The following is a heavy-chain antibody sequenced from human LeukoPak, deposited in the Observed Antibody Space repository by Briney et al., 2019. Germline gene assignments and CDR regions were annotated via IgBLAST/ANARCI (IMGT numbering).Heavy chain of an antibody. Sequence: PETLSLTCAVYGGSFSDYRWSWIRQPPGKGLQWVGEVNHHGRTDYSPSLTSRVTISVDTSKSQFYLKLTSVTAADTAVYFCARGHISMDPQIVWTGYYRTDWFDPWGQGALVTVSS. CDR2: VNHHGRT. CDR1: GGSFSDYR. CDR3: ARGHISMDPQIVWTGYYRTDWFDP. D-gene: IGHD3/OR15-3a*01. J-gene: IGHJ5*02. V-gene: IGHV4-34*01.